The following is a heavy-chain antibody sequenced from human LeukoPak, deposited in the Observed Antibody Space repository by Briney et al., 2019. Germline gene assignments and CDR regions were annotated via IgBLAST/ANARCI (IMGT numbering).Heavy chain of an antibody. CDR2: INPNSGGT. V-gene: IGHV1-2*02. CDR1: GYIFTDYY. D-gene: IGHD1-7*01. CDR3: ARGSKLGGARFPFDY. J-gene: IGHJ4*02. Sequence: ASVTVSCMASGYIFTDYYIHWVRQAPGQGLEWMGWINPNSGGTKDAQKFQGRVTMTRDTSISTAYMELSRLRSDDTAVYYCARGSKLGGARFPFDYRGRGTLVTVSS.